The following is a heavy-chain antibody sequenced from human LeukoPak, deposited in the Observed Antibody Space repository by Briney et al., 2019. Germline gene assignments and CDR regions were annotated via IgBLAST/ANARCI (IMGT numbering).Heavy chain of an antibody. CDR3: ATDGYNSKFDY. D-gene: IGHD5-24*01. CDR2: ISSSSSTI. CDR1: GFTFSSYS. Sequence: GGSLRLSCAASGFTFSSYSMNWVRQAPGKVLEWVSYISSSSSTIYYADSVKGRFTISRDNAKNSLYLQMNSLRAEDTAVYYCATDGYNSKFDYWGQGTLVTVSS. V-gene: IGHV3-48*01. J-gene: IGHJ4*02.